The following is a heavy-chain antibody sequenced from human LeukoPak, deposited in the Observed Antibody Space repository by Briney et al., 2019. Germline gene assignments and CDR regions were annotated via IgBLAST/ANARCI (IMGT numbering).Heavy chain of an antibody. CDR1: GYTFTGYY. Sequence: GASVKVSCKASGYTFTGYYMHWVRQAPGQGLEWVGWINPNSGGTNYAQKFQGRVTMTRDTSISTAYMELSRLRSDDTAVYYCARDYTYYYDSRYWFDPWGQGTLVTVSS. J-gene: IGHJ5*02. CDR2: INPNSGGT. D-gene: IGHD3-22*01. CDR3: ARDYTYYYDSRYWFDP. V-gene: IGHV1-2*02.